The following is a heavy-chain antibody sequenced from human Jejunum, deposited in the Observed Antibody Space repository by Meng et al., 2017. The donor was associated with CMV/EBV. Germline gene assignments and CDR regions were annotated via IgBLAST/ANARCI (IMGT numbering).Heavy chain of an antibody. V-gene: IGHV1-18*01. J-gene: IGHJ5*02. D-gene: IGHD4-11*01. CDR2: ISVYNGNT. CDR3: ARSTITTLPPWFDP. Sequence: KASGYSFVRYGISWVRQAPGQGLEWMGWISVYNGNTNYAQKLQGRVTMTTDTSTNTAYMELRSLRSDDTAVYYCARSTITTLPPWFDPWGQGTLVTVSS. CDR1: GYSFVRYG.